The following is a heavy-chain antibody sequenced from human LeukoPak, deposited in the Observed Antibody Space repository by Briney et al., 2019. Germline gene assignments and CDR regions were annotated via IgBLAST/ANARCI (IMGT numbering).Heavy chain of an antibody. V-gene: IGHV4-34*01. D-gene: IGHD6-13*01. CDR2: INHSGST. J-gene: IGHJ6*03. CDR1: GGSFSGYY. Sequence: SETLSLTCAVYGGSFSGYYWSWIRQPPGKGLEWIGEINHSGSTNYNPSLKSRVTISVDTSKNQFSLKLSSVTAADTAVYYCARVRVRDSSSWYVSYYYYYMDVWAKGPRSPSP. CDR3: ARVRVRDSSSWYVSYYYYYMDV.